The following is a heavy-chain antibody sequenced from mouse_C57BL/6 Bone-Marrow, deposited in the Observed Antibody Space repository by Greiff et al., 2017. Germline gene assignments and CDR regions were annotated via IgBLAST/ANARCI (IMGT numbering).Heavy chain of an antibody. V-gene: IGHV5-16*01. CDR3: AREFTTVVATDYAMDY. D-gene: IGHD1-1*01. CDR1: GFTFSDYY. Sequence: EVMLVESEGGLVQPGSSMKLSCTASGFTFSDYYMAWVRQVPEKGLEWVANINYDGSSTYYLDSLKNRFIISRDNAKNILYLQMSSLKSEDTATYYCAREFTTVVATDYAMDYWGQGTSVTVSS. J-gene: IGHJ4*01. CDR2: INYDGSST.